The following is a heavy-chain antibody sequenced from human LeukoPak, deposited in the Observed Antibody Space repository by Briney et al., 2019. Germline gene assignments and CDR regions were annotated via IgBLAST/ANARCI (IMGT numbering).Heavy chain of an antibody. D-gene: IGHD1-26*01. CDR2: VIPIFGTA. CDR1: GYTFTSYA. CDR3: ARDCGSYYEWSDSCLPNDY. V-gene: IGHV1-69*13. Sequence: SVKVSFKASGYTFTSYAISWVRQAPGQGLEWMGGVIPIFGTANYAQKFQGRVTITADESTSTAYMELSSLRSEDTAVYYCARDCGSYYEWSDSCLPNDYWGQGTLVTVSS. J-gene: IGHJ4*02.